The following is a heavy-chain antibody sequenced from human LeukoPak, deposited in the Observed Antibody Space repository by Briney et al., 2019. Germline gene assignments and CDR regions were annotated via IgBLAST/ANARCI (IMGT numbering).Heavy chain of an antibody. CDR1: GGSFTSYG. V-gene: IGHV1-69*13. D-gene: IGHD3-3*01. Sequence: GASVKVSCKASGGSFTSYGISWVRQAPGQGLEWMGKIIPIYGRANYGQKLQGRVTITADELTTTSYMELSSLTAEDMAVYYCAAGGAYEFRDDYWGQGTLVTVSS. CDR3: AAGGAYEFRDDY. J-gene: IGHJ4*02. CDR2: IIPIYGRA.